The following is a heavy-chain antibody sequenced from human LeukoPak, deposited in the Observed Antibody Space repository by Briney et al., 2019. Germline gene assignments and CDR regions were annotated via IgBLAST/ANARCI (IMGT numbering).Heavy chain of an antibody. J-gene: IGHJ4*02. V-gene: IGHV4-39*01. CDR2: IYYSGST. CDR1: GGSISSSSYY. CDR3: ARGPTGNFDY. Sequence: SETLSLTCTVSGGSISSSSYYWGWIRQPPGKGLEWIGSIYYSGSTYYNPSLKSRVTISVDTSKNQFSLKLSSVTAADTAVYYCARGPTGNFDYWGQGTLVTVSS. D-gene: IGHD1-14*01.